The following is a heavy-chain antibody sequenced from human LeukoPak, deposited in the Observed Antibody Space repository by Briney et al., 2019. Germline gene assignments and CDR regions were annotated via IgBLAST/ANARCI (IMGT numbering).Heavy chain of an antibody. J-gene: IGHJ4*02. V-gene: IGHV1-69*13. Sequence: ASVKVSCKASGGTFSSYAISCVRQAPGQGLEWMGGIIPIFGTANYAQKFQGRVTITADESTSTAYMELSSLRSEDTAVYYCARGYWSTSPLNYWGQGTLVTVSS. CDR1: GGTFSSYA. CDR3: ARGYWSTSPLNY. D-gene: IGHD2-2*01. CDR2: IIPIFGTA.